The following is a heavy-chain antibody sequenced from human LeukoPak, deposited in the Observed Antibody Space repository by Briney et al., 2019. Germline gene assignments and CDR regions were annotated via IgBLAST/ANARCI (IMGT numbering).Heavy chain of an antibody. CDR2: IKQDGSET. Sequence: GGSLRLSCAASGFTFSSYAMSWVRQAPGKGLGWLAKIKQDGSETCHMDSVKGRFTISRDNAKNSLYLQMNSLRAEDTAVYYCAKYTGYYFDYWGQGILVTVPS. CDR3: AKYTGYYFDY. J-gene: IGHJ4*02. V-gene: IGHV3-7*01. D-gene: IGHD2-2*02. CDR1: GFTFSSYA.